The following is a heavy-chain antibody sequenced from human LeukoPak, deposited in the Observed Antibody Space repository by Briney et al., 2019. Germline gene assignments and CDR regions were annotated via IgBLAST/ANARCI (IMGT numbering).Heavy chain of an antibody. Sequence: PSGTLSLTCSVSGGTVSSYYWTWIRHPPGKALEWIGSVHYTGNTNYNPSLKSRVAISIDTSKTQFSLNVSSLTTADTVLYYCARERRYCTGTTCLPLGSIDLWSQARTVIVSS. CDR3: ARERRYCTGTTCLPLGSIDL. D-gene: IGHD2-8*02. J-gene: IGHJ3*01. CDR2: VHYTGNT. CDR1: GGTVSSYY. V-gene: IGHV4-59*02.